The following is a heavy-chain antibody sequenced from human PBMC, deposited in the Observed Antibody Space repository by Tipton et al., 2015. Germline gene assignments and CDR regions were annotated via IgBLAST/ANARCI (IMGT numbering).Heavy chain of an antibody. Sequence: GSLRLSCAASGFTFTNYTMNWVRQAPGKGLEWVSSISSRGNYIYYADSLQGRFTISRDNAKTSLYLQMNSLRDEDTAVYYCAREEEYCDGGDSYSRGLDYWGQGTLVTVSS. D-gene: IGHD2-8*02. CDR1: GFTFTNYT. J-gene: IGHJ4*02. CDR2: ISSRGNYI. V-gene: IGHV3-21*01. CDR3: AREEEYCDGGDSYSRGLDY.